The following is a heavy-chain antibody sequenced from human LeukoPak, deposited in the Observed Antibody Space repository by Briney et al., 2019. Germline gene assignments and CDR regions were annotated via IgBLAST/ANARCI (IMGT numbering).Heavy chain of an antibody. CDR3: ARVPAALNWFDP. Sequence: SETLSLTCTVSAGSISSGDYYWSWIRQPPGKGLEWIGYIYYSGSTYYNPSLKSRVTISVDTSKNQFSLKLSSVTAADTAVYYCARVPAALNWFDPWGQGTLVTVSS. CDR1: AGSISSGDYY. V-gene: IGHV4-30-4*08. CDR2: IYYSGST. D-gene: IGHD2-2*01. J-gene: IGHJ5*02.